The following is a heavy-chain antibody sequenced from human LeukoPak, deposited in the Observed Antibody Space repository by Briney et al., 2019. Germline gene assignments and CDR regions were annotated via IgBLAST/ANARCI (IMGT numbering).Heavy chain of an antibody. J-gene: IGHJ3*02. CDR1: GGSISSGSYY. V-gene: IGHV4-61*02. D-gene: IGHD3-10*01. Sequence: SETPSLTCTVSGGSISSGSYYWSWIRQPAGKGLEWIGRIYTSGSTNYNPSLKSRVTISVDTSKNQFSLKLSSVTAADTAVYYCARDDGWFGELSSAFDIWGQGTMVTVSS. CDR2: IYTSGST. CDR3: ARDDGWFGELSSAFDI.